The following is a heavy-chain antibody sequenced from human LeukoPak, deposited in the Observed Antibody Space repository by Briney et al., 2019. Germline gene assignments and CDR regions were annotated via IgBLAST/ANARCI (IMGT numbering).Heavy chain of an antibody. Sequence: GGSLRLSCAASGFTFSSYAMSWVRQAPGKGLEWVSAISGSGGSTYYADSVKGRFTISRDNSKNTLYLQMNSLRAEDTAVYYCARARSSWYDPDAFDIWGQGTMATVSS. V-gene: IGHV3-23*01. CDR2: ISGSGGST. D-gene: IGHD6-13*01. CDR3: ARARSSWYDPDAFDI. CDR1: GFTFSSYA. J-gene: IGHJ3*02.